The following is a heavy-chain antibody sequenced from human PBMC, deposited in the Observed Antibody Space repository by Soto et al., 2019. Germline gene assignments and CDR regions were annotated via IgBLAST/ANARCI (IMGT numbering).Heavy chain of an antibody. CDR3: AKDQASGQGSFDS. CDR2: ISYDGSNQ. Sequence: VQLVQSGGGLVQPGGSLRLSCEASGFTFNIYGMHWVRQAPDKGLEWVALISYDGSNQYYADSVKGRFTISRDNSKNTLFLQMNSLRADDTAVYYCAKDQASGQGSFDSWGQGTLVTVSS. J-gene: IGHJ4*02. V-gene: IGHV3-30*18. CDR1: GFTFNIYG.